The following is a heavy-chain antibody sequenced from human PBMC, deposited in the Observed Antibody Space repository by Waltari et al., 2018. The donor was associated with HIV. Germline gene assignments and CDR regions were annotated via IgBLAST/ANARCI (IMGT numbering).Heavy chain of an antibody. D-gene: IGHD4-4*01. J-gene: IGHJ6*02. CDR2: IYTSGSP. CDR1: GGSISSYY. V-gene: IGHV4-4*07. Sequence: QVQLQESGPGLVKPSETLSLTCTVSGGSISSYYWSWIRQPAGKGLEWIGRIYTSGSPNYNPSLKSRVTMSVDTSKNQFSLKLSSVTAADTAVYYCARDLVTTVTTEIYGMDVWGQGTTVTVSS. CDR3: ARDLVTTVTTEIYGMDV.